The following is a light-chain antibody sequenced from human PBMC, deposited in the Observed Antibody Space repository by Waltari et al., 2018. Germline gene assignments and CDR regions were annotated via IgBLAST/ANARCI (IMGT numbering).Light chain of an antibody. CDR3: QQYSNWRT. J-gene: IGKJ1*01. V-gene: IGKV3-15*01. Sequence: TQSPATLSLSPGERATLSCRASESVSSSLAWYQQKPGQTPRLLMYGASSRATGIPDRFSGSRSGTDFTLTISSLEPEDFAVYYCQQYSNWRTFGQGTKVEIK. CDR1: ESVSSS. CDR2: GAS.